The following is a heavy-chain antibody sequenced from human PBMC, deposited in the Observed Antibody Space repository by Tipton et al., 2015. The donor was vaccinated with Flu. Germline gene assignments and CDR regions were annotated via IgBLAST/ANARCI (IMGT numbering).Heavy chain of an antibody. Sequence: GLVKPSETLSLTCSVSGGSISSSSYFWGWIRQPPGKGLEWIGSIDRSGITYYNASLKSRVTISVDTSKNQVPLKVTSVTAADTAIYYCARVEGNRFDPWGQGTLVTVSS. CDR2: IDRSGIT. CDR1: GGSISSSSYF. CDR3: ARVEGNRFDP. D-gene: IGHD3-10*01. J-gene: IGHJ5*02. V-gene: IGHV4-39*06.